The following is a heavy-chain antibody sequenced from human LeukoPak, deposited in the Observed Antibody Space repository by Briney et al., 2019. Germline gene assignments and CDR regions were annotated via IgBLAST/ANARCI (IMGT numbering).Heavy chain of an antibody. V-gene: IGHV1-2*02. CDR2: INPNSGGT. J-gene: IGHJ4*02. CDR1: GYTFTGYY. Sequence: ASVKVSCKASGYTFTGYYMHWVRQAPEQGLEWMGWINPNSGGTNYAQKFQGRVTMTRDTSISTAYIELSRLRSDDTAVYYCAREWSWFGDHEGYFDYWGQGTLVTVSS. D-gene: IGHD3-10*01. CDR3: AREWSWFGDHEGYFDY.